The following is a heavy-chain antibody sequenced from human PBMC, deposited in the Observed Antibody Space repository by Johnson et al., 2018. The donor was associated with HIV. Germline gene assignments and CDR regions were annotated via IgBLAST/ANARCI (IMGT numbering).Heavy chain of an antibody. CDR1: GFTFSDYS. CDR3: ARVQMISGFNWKYYESSIDAVDI. D-gene: IGHD3-22*01. J-gene: IGHJ3*02. CDR2: IRSDGSTI. Sequence: QVQLVESGGGVVQPGRSLRLACVTSGFTFSDYSMSWIRQAPGKGLEWVSDIRSDGSTIYYADSVKGRFTISRDNSKNSLYLQMNSLRAEDTAVYYCARVQMISGFNWKYYESSIDAVDIWGQGTMVTVSS. V-gene: IGHV3-11*04.